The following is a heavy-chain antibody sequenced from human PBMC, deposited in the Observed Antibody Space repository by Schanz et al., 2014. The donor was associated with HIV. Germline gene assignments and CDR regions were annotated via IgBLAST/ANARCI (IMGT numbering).Heavy chain of an antibody. Sequence: EVQLVESGGGLVQPGRSLRLSCAASGFTFDDYGMHWVRQAPGKGLEWVSGISWSGGSIAYADSVKGRFTISRDNAKNSLYLQMNSLRAEDTAVYYCARGDGGYWYYFDYWGQGTLVTVSS. V-gene: IGHV3-9*01. CDR3: ARGDGGYWYYFDY. CDR2: ISWSGGSI. J-gene: IGHJ4*02. CDR1: GFTFDDYG. D-gene: IGHD5-12*01.